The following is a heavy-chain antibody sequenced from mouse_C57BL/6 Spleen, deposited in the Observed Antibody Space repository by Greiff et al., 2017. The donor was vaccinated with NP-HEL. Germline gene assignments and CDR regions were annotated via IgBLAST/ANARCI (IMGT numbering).Heavy chain of an antibody. CDR1: GFTFSDYG. Sequence: EVQLVESGGGLVKPGGSLKLSCAAPGFTFSDYGMHWVRQAPEKGLEWVAYISSGSSTIYYADTVKGRFTISRDNAKNTLFLQMTSLRSEDTAMYYCARFTVYFDVWGTGTTVTVSS. J-gene: IGHJ1*03. V-gene: IGHV5-17*01. CDR2: ISSGSSTI. CDR3: ARFTVYFDV.